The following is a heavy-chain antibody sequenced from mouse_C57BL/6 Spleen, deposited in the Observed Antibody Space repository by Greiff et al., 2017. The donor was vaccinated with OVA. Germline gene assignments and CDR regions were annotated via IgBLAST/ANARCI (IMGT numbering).Heavy chain of an antibody. Sequence: EVQRVESGGGLVQPQGSLKLSCAASGFSFNTYAMNWVRQAPGKGLEWVARIRSKSNNYATYYADSVKDRFTISRDDSESMLYLQMNNLKTEDTAMYYCVRLSYVIYAMDYWGQGTSVTVSS. CDR1: GFSFNTYA. V-gene: IGHV10-1*01. CDR2: IRSKSNNYAT. CDR3: VRLSYVIYAMDY. J-gene: IGHJ4*01. D-gene: IGHD1-1*01.